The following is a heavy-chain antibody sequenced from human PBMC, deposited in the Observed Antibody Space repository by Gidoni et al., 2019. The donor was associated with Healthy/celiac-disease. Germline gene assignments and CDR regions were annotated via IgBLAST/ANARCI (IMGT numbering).Heavy chain of an antibody. D-gene: IGHD2-21*02. Sequence: PGKGLEWVAVISYDGSNKYYADSVKGRFTISRDNSKNTLYLQMNSLRAEDTAVYYCAKDSCGGDCYSLPYWGQGTLVTVSS. V-gene: IGHV3-30*18. CDR2: ISYDGSNK. J-gene: IGHJ4*02. CDR3: AKDSCGGDCYSLPY.